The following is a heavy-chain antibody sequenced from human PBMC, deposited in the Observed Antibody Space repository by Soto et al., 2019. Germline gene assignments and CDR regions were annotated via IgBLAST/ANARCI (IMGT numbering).Heavy chain of an antibody. CDR2: IYYSGNT. Sequence: SETLSLTCTVSGGSISSGDFFWSWIRQPPGKGLEWIGHIYYSGNTYYNPSLKSRVTISVDTSKNHFSLKLSSVTAADTAVYYCAREGRNSSGYPSWFDPWGLGTLVTVSS. CDR1: GGSISSGDFF. D-gene: IGHD3-22*01. J-gene: IGHJ5*02. CDR3: AREGRNSSGYPSWFDP. V-gene: IGHV4-30-4*08.